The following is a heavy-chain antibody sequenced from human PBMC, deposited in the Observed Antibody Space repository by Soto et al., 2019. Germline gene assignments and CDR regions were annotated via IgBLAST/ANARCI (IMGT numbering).Heavy chain of an antibody. Sequence: QVQLQESGPGLVKPSETLSLTCTVSGGSISSYYWNWFRQPPGKGLEWIGYIYYSGSTNYNPSLKSRVTISVDTSKNQCSLGLSSVTAADTAVYYCARRDSSGWHWYFDLWGRGTLVTVSS. CDR1: GGSISSYY. V-gene: IGHV4-59*08. D-gene: IGHD6-19*01. J-gene: IGHJ2*01. CDR2: IYYSGST. CDR3: ARRDSSGWHWYFDL.